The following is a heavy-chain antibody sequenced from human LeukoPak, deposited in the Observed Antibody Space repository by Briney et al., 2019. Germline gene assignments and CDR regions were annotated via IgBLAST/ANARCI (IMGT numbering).Heavy chain of an antibody. Sequence: SVKVSCKASGGTFSSYAISWVRQAPGQGLEWMGRIIPILGIANYAQKFQGRVTITADKSTSTAYMELSSLRAEDTAVYYCAKDRNYYDRLLYWGQGTLVTVYS. CDR3: AKDRNYYDRLLY. V-gene: IGHV1-69*04. CDR1: GGTFSSYA. J-gene: IGHJ4*02. CDR2: IIPILGIA. D-gene: IGHD3-22*01.